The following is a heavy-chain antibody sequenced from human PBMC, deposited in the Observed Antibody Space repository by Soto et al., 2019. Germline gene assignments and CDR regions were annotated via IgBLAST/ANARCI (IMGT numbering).Heavy chain of an antibody. J-gene: IGHJ6*02. CDR1: GFTFSSYS. Sequence: PGGSLRLSCAASGFTFSSYSMNWVRQAPGKGLEWVSYISSSSSTIYYADSVKGRFTISRDNAKNSLYLQMNSLRDEDTAVYYCARGGLGDPRPFYYYGMDVRGQGTTVPVSS. D-gene: IGHD3-16*01. CDR3: ARGGLGDPRPFYYYGMDV. V-gene: IGHV3-48*02. CDR2: ISSSSSTI.